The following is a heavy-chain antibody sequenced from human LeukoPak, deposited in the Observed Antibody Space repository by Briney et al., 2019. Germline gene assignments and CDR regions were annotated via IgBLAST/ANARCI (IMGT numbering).Heavy chain of an antibody. V-gene: IGHV5-51*01. J-gene: IGHJ4*02. CDR1: GYRFSSSW. D-gene: IGHD3-10*02. CDR2: IYPADSDT. Sequence: GESLKISCKGSGYRFSSSWIAWVRQMPGKGLEWMGIIYPADSDTRYSPSFQGQVTISVDKSISTAYLQWSSLKAPDTAMYYCARRDAAVFGETPLDYWGQGTLVTVSS. CDR3: ARRDAAVFGETPLDY.